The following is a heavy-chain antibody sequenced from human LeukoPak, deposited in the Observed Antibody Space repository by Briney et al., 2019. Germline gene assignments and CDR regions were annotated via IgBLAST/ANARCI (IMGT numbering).Heavy chain of an antibody. Sequence: GGSLRLSCAASGFTFSTYSMNWVRQAPGKGLQWVSYIASSTIYYADSVKGRFTISRDNAKNSLYLQMNSLRDEDTAVYYCARGPAAAIDYWGQGTLVTVSS. CDR2: IASSTI. CDR1: GFTFSTYS. CDR3: ARGPAAAIDY. D-gene: IGHD2-2*01. V-gene: IGHV3-48*02. J-gene: IGHJ4*02.